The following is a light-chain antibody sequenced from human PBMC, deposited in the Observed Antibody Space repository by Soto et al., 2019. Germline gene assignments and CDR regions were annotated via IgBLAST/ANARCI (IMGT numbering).Light chain of an antibody. V-gene: IGKV1-39*01. J-gene: IGKJ2*02. CDR2: AAS. CDR1: QSIFRY. CDR3: HKRYSTPCT. Sequence: DIQMTHPPSSLSASVGDSVTITCRPSQSIFRYLNWYQQKPGKAPNRLIFAASSLQSGVPARFSGSGSGTDFTLTISSLQTEDFATCDCHKRYSTPCTFGHGTKLEIK.